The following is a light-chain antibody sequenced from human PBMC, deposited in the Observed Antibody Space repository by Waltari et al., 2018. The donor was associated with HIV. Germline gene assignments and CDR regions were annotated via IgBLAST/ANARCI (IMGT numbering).Light chain of an antibody. J-gene: IGKJ1*01. CDR2: AAS. V-gene: IGKV1-39*01. Sequence: DIQMTQSPSSLSASVGDRVTITCRASQSISSYLNWYQQKPGKAPKLLIYAASSLQSGVPSRFSGNGSGTDFTLTISSLQPADFATYYCQQSYSTPPTFGQGTKVEIK. CDR3: QQSYSTPPT. CDR1: QSISSY.